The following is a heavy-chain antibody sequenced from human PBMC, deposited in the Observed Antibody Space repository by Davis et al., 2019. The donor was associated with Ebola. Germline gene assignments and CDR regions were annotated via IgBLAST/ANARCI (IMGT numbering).Heavy chain of an antibody. CDR3: ARAPYSSGWTGLVHY. D-gene: IGHD6-19*01. J-gene: IGHJ4*02. V-gene: IGHV3-7*03. CDR1: GFTFSSYW. Sequence: GESLKISCAASGFTFSSYWMSWVRQAPGKGLEWVANIKQDGSEKYYVDSVKGRFTISRDNAKNSLYLQMNSLRAEDTAVYYYARAPYSSGWTGLVHYWGQGTLVTVSS. CDR2: IKQDGSEK.